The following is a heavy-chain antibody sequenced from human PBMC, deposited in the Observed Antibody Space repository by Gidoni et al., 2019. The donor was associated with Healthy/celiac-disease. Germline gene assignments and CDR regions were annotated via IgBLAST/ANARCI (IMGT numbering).Heavy chain of an antibody. CDR3: ARDNSSSWLYYYYYGMDV. CDR1: GFTFRSYG. V-gene: IGHV3-33*01. J-gene: IGHJ6*02. Sequence: QVQLVESGGGVVQPGRSLRLSCAASGFTFRSYGMHWFRQAPGKVLEWVAVIWYDGSNKYYADSVKGRFTISRDNSKNTLYLQMNSLRAEDTAVYYCARDNSSSWLYYYYYGMDVWGQGTTVTVSS. D-gene: IGHD6-13*01. CDR2: IWYDGSNK.